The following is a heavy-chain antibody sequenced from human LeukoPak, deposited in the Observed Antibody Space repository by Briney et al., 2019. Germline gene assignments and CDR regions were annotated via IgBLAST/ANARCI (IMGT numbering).Heavy chain of an antibody. V-gene: IGHV4-34*01. CDR3: ARDERSILWFGEFLFDY. J-gene: IGHJ4*02. CDR1: GGSFSGYY. CDR2: INHSGST. Sequence: SETLSLTCAVYGGSFSGYYWSWIRQPPGKGLEWIGEINHSGSTNYNPSLKSRVAISVDTSKNQFSLKLSSVTAADTAVYYCARDERSILWFGEFLFDYWGQGTLVTVSS. D-gene: IGHD3-10*01.